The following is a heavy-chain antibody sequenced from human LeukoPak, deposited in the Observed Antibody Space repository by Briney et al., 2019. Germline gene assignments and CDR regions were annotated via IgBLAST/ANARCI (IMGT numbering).Heavy chain of an antibody. CDR3: AKGGLVFGMDV. CDR2: ISGDGGTT. D-gene: IGHD3/OR15-3a*01. Sequence: GGSLRLSCAASGFSLDDYAMHWVRHVPGKGLQWVSLISGDGGTTYYSDSVKGRFTISRDNSKNALYLQMNSLRIEDTALYYCAKGGLVFGMDVWGQGTTVTVS. CDR1: GFSLDDYA. V-gene: IGHV3-43*02. J-gene: IGHJ6*02.